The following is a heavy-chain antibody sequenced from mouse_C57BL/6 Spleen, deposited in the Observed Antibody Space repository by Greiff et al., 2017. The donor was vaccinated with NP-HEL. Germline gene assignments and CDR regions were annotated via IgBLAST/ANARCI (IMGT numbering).Heavy chain of an antibody. J-gene: IGHJ2*01. Sequence: QVQLQQSGAELVRPGSSVKLSCKASGYTFTSYWMHWVKQRPIQGLEWIGNIDPSDSETHYNQKFKDKATLTVDKSSSTAYMQLSSLTSEDSAVYYCARGGAYYSNWGDDWGQGTTLTVSS. CDR3: ARGGAYYSNWGDD. CDR2: IDPSDSET. V-gene: IGHV1-52*01. CDR1: GYTFTSYW. D-gene: IGHD2-5*01.